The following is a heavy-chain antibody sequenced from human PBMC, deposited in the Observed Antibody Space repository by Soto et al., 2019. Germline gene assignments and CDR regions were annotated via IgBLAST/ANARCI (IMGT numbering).Heavy chain of an antibody. D-gene: IGHD1-26*01. J-gene: IGHJ4*02. CDR3: AMGAPRDYFDY. Sequence: ASVKVSFKASRGTFSSYAISWLRQAPGQGLEWMGGIIPIFGTANYAQKFQGRVTITADKSTSTAYMELSSLRSEDTAVYYCAMGAPRDYFDYWGQGTLVTVSS. CDR2: IIPIFGTA. V-gene: IGHV1-69*06. CDR1: RGTFSSYA.